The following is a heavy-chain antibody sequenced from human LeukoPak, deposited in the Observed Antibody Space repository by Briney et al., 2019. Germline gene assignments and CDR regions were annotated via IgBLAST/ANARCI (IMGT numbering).Heavy chain of an antibody. CDR2: ISDSGGST. CDR1: GFTFSTYA. J-gene: IGHJ4*02. Sequence: GGSLRLSCAASGFTFSTYAMSWVRQAPGKGLEWVSAISDSGGSTYYADSVKGRFTISRDNSKNTLYLQMNSLRAEDTAVYYCAKVIHDSSGYYFDYWGQGTLVTVSS. D-gene: IGHD3-22*01. V-gene: IGHV3-23*01. CDR3: AKVIHDSSGYYFDY.